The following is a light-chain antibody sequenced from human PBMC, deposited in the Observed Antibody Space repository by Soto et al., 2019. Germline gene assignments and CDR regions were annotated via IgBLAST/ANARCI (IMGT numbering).Light chain of an antibody. CDR1: SSDVGAYNY. V-gene: IGLV2-14*01. CDR2: EVS. Sequence: QSALTQPASVSGSPGQSITIPCTGTSSDVGAYNYVSWYQQHPGKAPKLMIYEVSNRPSGVSNRFSGSKSGNTASLTISGLQAEDEADYYCSSYTPRSTLVFGGGTKLTVL. CDR3: SSYTPRSTLV. J-gene: IGLJ2*01.